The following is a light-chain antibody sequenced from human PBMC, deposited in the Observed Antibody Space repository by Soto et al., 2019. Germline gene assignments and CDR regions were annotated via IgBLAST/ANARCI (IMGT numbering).Light chain of an antibody. CDR1: QDIRNY. V-gene: IGKV1-33*01. CDR3: QQYDDIVT. J-gene: IGKJ5*01. CDR2: DAS. Sequence: DIQLTQSPSSLAPSVGDRFTITCQASQDIRNYLNWYQQKPGNAPNLLIYDASNLETGVPSRFSGSGSVTDFTFRISSLQPEDIATSYCQQYDDIVTFGQGTRLEIK.